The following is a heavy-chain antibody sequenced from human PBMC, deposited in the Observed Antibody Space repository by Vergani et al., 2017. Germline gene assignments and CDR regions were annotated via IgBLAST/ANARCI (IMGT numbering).Heavy chain of an antibody. Sequence: EVQLLESGGRLKQPGGSVRLSCAASGFTFSTYAMHWVRQAPGKGLEWVSALTGGGGSTYYADSFKGRFIISRDKSRDTLYLQMNSLRPEDTATYYCVKDAGSYENFFDSWCQRTLVTVSS. CDR3: VKDAGSYENFFDS. CDR1: GFTFSTYA. J-gene: IGHJ4*02. CDR2: LTGGGGST. V-gene: IGHV3-23*01. D-gene: IGHD1-26*01.